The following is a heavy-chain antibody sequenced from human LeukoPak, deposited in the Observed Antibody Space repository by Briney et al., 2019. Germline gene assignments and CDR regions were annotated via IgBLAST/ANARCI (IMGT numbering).Heavy chain of an antibody. V-gene: IGHV3-30-3*01. J-gene: IGHJ5*01. CDR2: ISHDGYTT. CDR1: GFTFSRYA. D-gene: IGHD3-9*01. Sequence: SGGSLRLSCAASGFTFSRYALHWVRQAPGTGLEWVAVISHDGYTTKYADSLKGRFTISRDNSNNTVYLQMNSLRPEDTAVYYCARAAVILAASRWFDSWGQGTLVSVSS. CDR3: ARAAVILAASRWFDS.